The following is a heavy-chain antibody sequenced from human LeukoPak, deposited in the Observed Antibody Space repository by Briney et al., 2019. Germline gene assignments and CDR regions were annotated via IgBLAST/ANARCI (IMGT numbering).Heavy chain of an antibody. D-gene: IGHD2-8*02. V-gene: IGHV3-74*01. J-gene: IGHJ4*02. CDR1: GFTFSSSE. CDR2: INSDGRST. Sequence: GGSLRLSCAASGFTFSSSEMTWVRQVPGKGLVWVSRINSDGRSTAYADSVKGRFTISRDNVKNTLYLQMNSLRAEDTAVYFCARDQLYCTGGYCYFDYWGQGTLVTVSS. CDR3: ARDQLYCTGGYCYFDY.